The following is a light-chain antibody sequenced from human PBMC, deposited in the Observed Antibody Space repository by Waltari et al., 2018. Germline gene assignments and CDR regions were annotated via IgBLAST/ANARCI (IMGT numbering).Light chain of an antibody. V-gene: IGKV1-33*01. J-gene: IGKJ1*01. Sequence: ASEDISSFLAWYQQKPGKAPKRLIYSASSVETGVPSRFVGSGSGSDYALSITSLQYEDVATYYCQHYFGLPPWTFGQGTKVEI. CDR1: EDISSF. CDR3: QHYFGLPPWT. CDR2: SAS.